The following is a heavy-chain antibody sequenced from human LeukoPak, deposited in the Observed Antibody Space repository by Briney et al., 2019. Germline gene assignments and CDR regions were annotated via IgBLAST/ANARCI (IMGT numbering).Heavy chain of an antibody. Sequence: SETLSLTCAVYGGSFSGYYWSWIRQPPGKGLEWIGEINHSGSTNYNPSLKSRVTISVDTSKNQFSLKLSSVTAADTAGYYCASPVPWGRYFDYWGQGTLVTVSS. J-gene: IGHJ4*02. D-gene: IGHD3-16*01. CDR1: GGSFSGYY. CDR3: ASPVPWGRYFDY. V-gene: IGHV4-34*01. CDR2: INHSGST.